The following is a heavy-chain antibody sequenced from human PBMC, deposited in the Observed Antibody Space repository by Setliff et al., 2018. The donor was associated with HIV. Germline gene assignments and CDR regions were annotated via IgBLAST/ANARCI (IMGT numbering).Heavy chain of an antibody. Sequence: PSETLSLTCTVSGGSISNSRYYWSWIRQPPGKGLEWIGSIYYSGSTYYNPSLKSRVTISVDTSKNQFSLKLSSVTAADAAVYYCASRVYYYDSSGYLREEGFDPWGQGTQVTVSS. V-gene: IGHV4-39*01. CDR1: GGSISNSRYY. J-gene: IGHJ5*02. CDR2: IYYSGST. CDR3: ASRVYYYDSSGYLREEGFDP. D-gene: IGHD3-22*01.